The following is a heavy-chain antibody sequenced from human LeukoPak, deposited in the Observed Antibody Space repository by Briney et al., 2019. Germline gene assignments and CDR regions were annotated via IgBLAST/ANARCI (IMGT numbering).Heavy chain of an antibody. D-gene: IGHD1-14*01. Sequence: PGGSLRLSCAASGFTFSMYAMNWVRQAPGKGLEWGSGISGSGGSTYYADSVKGRFTISRDNSKNTLYLQMNSLRAEDTAVYHCAKGRKSYYYGMDVWGQGTTVTVSS. J-gene: IGHJ6*02. CDR1: GFTFSMYA. CDR3: AKGRKSYYYGMDV. V-gene: IGHV3-23*01. CDR2: ISGSGGST.